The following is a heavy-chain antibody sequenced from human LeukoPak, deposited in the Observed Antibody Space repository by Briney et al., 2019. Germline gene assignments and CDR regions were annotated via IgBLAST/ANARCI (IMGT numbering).Heavy chain of an antibody. CDR3: ARHENVGYYYGSGSYLGSFDY. CDR1: GGSISSYY. Sequence: SETLSLTCTVSGGSISSYYWSWIRQPPGKGLEWIGYIYYSGSTNYNPSLKSRVTISVDTSKNQFSLKLSSVTAADTAVYYCARHENVGYYYGSGSYLGSFDYWGQGTLVTVSS. J-gene: IGHJ4*02. D-gene: IGHD3-10*01. V-gene: IGHV4-59*08. CDR2: IYYSGST.